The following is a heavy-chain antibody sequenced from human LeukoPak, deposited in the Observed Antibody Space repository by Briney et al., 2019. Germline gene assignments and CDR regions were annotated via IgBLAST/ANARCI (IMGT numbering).Heavy chain of an antibody. CDR2: IWSDGNNK. Sequence: GGPLRLSCAASGFTFRTYGMHWVRQAPGKGLEWVVVIWSDGNNKFYADSVKGRFTISRDNSKNTLYLQMSSLRVEDTAVYYCVKEKGPLNAFDIWGQGTMVTVSS. J-gene: IGHJ3*02. CDR1: GFTFRTYG. CDR3: VKEKGPLNAFDI. V-gene: IGHV3-33*06.